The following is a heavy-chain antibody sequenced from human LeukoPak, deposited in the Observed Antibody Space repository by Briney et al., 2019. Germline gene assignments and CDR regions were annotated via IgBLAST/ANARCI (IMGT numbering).Heavy chain of an antibody. CDR2: ISSSGGST. CDR1: GFTFSSYA. D-gene: IGHD6-6*01. Sequence: GGSLRLSCAASGFTFSSYAMSWVRQAPGKGLEWVSGISSSGGSTYYADSVKGRFTISRDNSKNTLYLQMNSLRAEDTAVYYCAKDRRIAARYFDYWGQGTLVTVSS. V-gene: IGHV3-23*01. CDR3: AKDRRIAARYFDY. J-gene: IGHJ4*02.